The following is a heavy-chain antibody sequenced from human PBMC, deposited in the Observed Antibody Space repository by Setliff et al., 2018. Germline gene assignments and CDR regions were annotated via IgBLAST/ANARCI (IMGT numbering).Heavy chain of an antibody. V-gene: IGHV1-18*01. CDR1: GYTFTSFG. J-gene: IGHJ3*01. CDR2: ISGFTGFT. CDR3: LRDRPYSNSPEYSFDV. D-gene: IGHD6-6*01. Sequence: WASVKVSCKASGYTFTSFGVSWVRQAPGQGLEWMGWISGFTGFTQYSQKFKGRVAVTIDKSTSTAYMDLTSLRSDDTAVYYCLRDRPYSNSPEYSFDVWGQGTTVTVSS.